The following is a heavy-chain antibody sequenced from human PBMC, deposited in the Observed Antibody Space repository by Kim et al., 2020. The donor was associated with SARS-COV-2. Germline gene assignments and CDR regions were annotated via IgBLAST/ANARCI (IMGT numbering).Heavy chain of an antibody. CDR3: ARLYYDSSGFTYYYYGMDV. D-gene: IGHD3-22*01. J-gene: IGHJ6*02. Sequence: GRFTISRDNAKNSLYLQMNSLRAEDTAVYYCARLYYDSSGFTYYYYGMDVWGQGTTVTVSS. V-gene: IGHV3-11*06.